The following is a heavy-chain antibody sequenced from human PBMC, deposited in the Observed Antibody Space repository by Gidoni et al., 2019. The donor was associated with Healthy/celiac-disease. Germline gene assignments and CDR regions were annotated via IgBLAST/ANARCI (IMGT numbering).Heavy chain of an antibody. D-gene: IGHD4-17*01. J-gene: IGHJ4*02. CDR2: ISSSSSTI. CDR3: ARESLAPEDYGGNSLDHLFDY. CDR1: GLPFSSCS. Sequence: EVQLVESGGGLVQPGGSMRLSCPASGLPFSSCSMHWVRPAPGKGLEWVSYISSSSSTIYYADSVKGRVTISRDNAKNSLYLQMNSLRAEDTAVYYCARESLAPEDYGGNSLDHLFDYWGQGTLVTVSS. V-gene: IGHV3-48*01.